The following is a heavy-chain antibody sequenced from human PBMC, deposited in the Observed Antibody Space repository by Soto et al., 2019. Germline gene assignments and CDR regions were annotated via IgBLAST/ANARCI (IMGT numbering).Heavy chain of an antibody. Sequence: QVQLVQSGAEEKQPGSSVKVSCKTSGGAFSGSVISWVRHVPGQGLDWMGAIIPIYGSANYAQNLQGRIMIAADESTSASSMELSSLRSEDTAVYYCARGTLAARGSYSYSGMDVWGQGTTVTVSS. D-gene: IGHD6-25*01. CDR2: IIPIYGSA. CDR1: GGAFSGSV. J-gene: IGHJ6*02. CDR3: ARGTLAARGSYSYSGMDV. V-gene: IGHV1-69*19.